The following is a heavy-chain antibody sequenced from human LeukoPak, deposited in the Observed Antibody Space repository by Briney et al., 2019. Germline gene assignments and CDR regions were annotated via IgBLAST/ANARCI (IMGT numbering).Heavy chain of an antibody. Sequence: GGSLRLSCAASGFTYSSYAMHWVRQAPGKGLEWVAVISYDGSNKYFADSVKGRFTISRDNSKNILSLQLNSLRLDDTGVYYCSKASTGDYGYYGMPEAWGQGSLVTV. D-gene: IGHD4-17*01. J-gene: IGHJ4*02. CDR1: GFTYSSYA. V-gene: IGHV3-30-3*01. CDR3: SKASTGDYGYYGMPEA. CDR2: ISYDGSNK.